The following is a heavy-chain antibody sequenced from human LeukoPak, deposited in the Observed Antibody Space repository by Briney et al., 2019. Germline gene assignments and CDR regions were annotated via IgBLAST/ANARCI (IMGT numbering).Heavy chain of an antibody. CDR1: GGTFSDYA. CDR3: ARASSQYYYDSSGYTDY. Sequence: ASVKVSCKASGGTFSDYALNWVRQAPGQGLEWMGIINPSGGSTSYAQKFQGRVTMTRDMSTSTVYMELSSLRSEDTAVYYCARASSQYYYDSSGYTDYWGQGTLVTVSS. CDR2: INPSGGST. D-gene: IGHD3-22*01. V-gene: IGHV1-46*01. J-gene: IGHJ4*02.